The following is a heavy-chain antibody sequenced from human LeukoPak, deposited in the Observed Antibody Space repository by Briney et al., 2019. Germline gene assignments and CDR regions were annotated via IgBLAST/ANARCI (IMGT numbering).Heavy chain of an antibody. CDR1: GGSFSGYY. CDR3: ARVYMITFGGVIFPNWFDP. J-gene: IGHJ5*02. V-gene: IGHV4-34*01. Sequence: SETLSLTCAVYGGSFSGYYWSWIRQPPGKGLEWIGEINHSGSANYNPSLKSRVTISVDTSKNQFSLKLSSVTAADTAVYYCARVYMITFGGVIFPNWFDPWGQGTLVTVSS. CDR2: INHSGSA. D-gene: IGHD3-16*01.